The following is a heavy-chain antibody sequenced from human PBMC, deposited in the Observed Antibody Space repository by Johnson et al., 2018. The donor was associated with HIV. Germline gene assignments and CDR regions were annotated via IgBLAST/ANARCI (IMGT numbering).Heavy chain of an antibody. CDR2: IRSKANSYAT. D-gene: IGHD4/OR15-4a*01. Sequence: EVQLVESGGGLVQPGGSLKLSCAASGFTFSGSAMHWVRQASGNGLEWVGRIRSKANSYATAYASSVKGRFTISRDDSTNTAYLQMNSLRAEDAAAYCCANSGLWGPMNWGQGTMVTVSS. J-gene: IGHJ3*01. V-gene: IGHV3-73*01. CDR3: ANSGLWGPMN. CDR1: GFTFSGSA.